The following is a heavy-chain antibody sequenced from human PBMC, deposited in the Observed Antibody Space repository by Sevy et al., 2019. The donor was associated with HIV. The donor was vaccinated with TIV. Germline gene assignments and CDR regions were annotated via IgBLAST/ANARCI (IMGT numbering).Heavy chain of an antibody. CDR2: IGTAGNT. CDR3: AGVTWNDRTFDF. D-gene: IGHD1-1*01. J-gene: IGHJ4*02. CDR1: GFTPSNYD. Sequence: GGSLRLSCAASGFTPSNYDMHWVRHSTGKGLEWVSAIGTAGNTFYADSVRGRFTIFREDSKSSLYLQMNSLGAGDTAVYYWAGVTWNDRTFDFWGKGTLVTVSS. V-gene: IGHV3-13*01.